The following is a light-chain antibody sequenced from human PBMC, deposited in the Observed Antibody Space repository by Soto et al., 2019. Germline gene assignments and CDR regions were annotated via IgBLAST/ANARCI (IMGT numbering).Light chain of an antibody. V-gene: IGKV4-1*01. J-gene: IGKJ1*01. CDR3: QQYYSAPET. CDR2: WAS. Sequence: DIVMTQSPDSLAVSLGERASINCKSSQSVLYSSNNKNNLAWYQQKPGQPPKLLIFWASTRDSGVPDRFSGSGSGTDFTLTISGLQAEDLAVYYCQQYYSAPETFGQGTRVEIK. CDR1: QSVLYSSNNKNN.